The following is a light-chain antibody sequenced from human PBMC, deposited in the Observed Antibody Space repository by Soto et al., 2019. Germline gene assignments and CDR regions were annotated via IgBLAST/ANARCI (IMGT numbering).Light chain of an antibody. V-gene: IGKV3-11*01. CDR2: DAS. CDR3: QQRSNF. J-gene: IGKJ3*01. CDR1: QSVSSY. Sequence: EIVLTQSPATLSLSPGERATLSCRASQSVSSYLAWYQQKPGHAPRLLIYDASNRATGIPARFSGSGSGTDFTLTISSLEPEDFAVYYCQQRSNFFGPGTKVDI.